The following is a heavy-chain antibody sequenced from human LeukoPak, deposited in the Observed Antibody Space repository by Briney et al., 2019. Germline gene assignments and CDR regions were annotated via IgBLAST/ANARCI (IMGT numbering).Heavy chain of an antibody. D-gene: IGHD3-10*01. J-gene: IGHJ4*02. V-gene: IGHV4-39*07. CDR2: VHSSGST. CDR3: VAALLRVKVVRGPTAFDY. CDR1: GGSISRSNYY. Sequence: SETLSLTCTVSGGSISRSNYYWGWIRQPAGGGLEWIGLVHSSGSTSYNPSFQSRITMSLDTSKKQFSLNLRSVTAADTAIYYCVAALLRVKVVRGPTAFDYWGQGTLVSVFS.